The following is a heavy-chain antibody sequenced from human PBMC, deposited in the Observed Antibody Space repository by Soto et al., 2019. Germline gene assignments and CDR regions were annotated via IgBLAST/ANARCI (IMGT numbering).Heavy chain of an antibody. CDR2: IDNDGSGT. CDR3: TTVYEY. J-gene: IGHJ4*02. V-gene: IGHV3-74*01. Sequence: EVQLVESGGGLVQPGGSLRLSCAASGIIFTNYWMHGVRQAPGKGLVWVSRIDNDGSGTSYAGSVTGRFTISRGNAKNSVCLQVNSLSVEDTSVDDCTTVYEYCGQRTLVTVSS. CDR1: GIIFTNYW.